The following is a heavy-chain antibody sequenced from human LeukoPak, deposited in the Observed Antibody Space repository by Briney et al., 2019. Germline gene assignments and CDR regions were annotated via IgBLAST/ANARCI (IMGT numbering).Heavy chain of an antibody. V-gene: IGHV3-23*01. CDR3: ARSVHDYGGNR. CDR1: GFTFSSYA. J-gene: IGHJ4*02. D-gene: IGHD4-23*01. Sequence: PGGSLRLSCAASGFTFSSYAMSWVRQAPGKGLEWVSGIKDSGRSTYYADSVKGRFTISRDNSKNTLYLQMNSLRAEDTAVYYCARSVHDYGGNRWGQGTLVTVSS. CDR2: IKDSGRST.